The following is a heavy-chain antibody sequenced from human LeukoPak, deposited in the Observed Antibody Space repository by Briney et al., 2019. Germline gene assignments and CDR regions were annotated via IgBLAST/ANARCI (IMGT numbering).Heavy chain of an antibody. J-gene: IGHJ4*02. D-gene: IGHD5-18*01. CDR3: ARLQEDTAMAYDY. V-gene: IGHV1-69*06. CDR2: IIPIFGTA. Sequence: SVKVSCKASGGTFSSYAISWVRQAPGQGLEWMGGIIPIFGTANYAQKFQGRVTMTADKSTSTAYMGLSSLRSEDTAVYYCARLQEDTAMAYDYWGQGTLVTVSS. CDR1: GGTFSSYA.